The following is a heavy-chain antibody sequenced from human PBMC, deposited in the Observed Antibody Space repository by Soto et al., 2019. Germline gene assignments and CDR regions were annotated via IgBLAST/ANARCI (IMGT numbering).Heavy chain of an antibody. J-gene: IGHJ4*02. CDR3: AKDGTPLAARALVDY. Sequence: GGSLRLSCAASGFTFSSYGMHWVRQAPGKGLEWVAVISYDGSNKYYADSVKGRFTISRDNSKNTLYLQMNSLRAEDTVVYYCAKDGTPLAARALVDYWGQGTLVTVSS. CDR1: GFTFSSYG. V-gene: IGHV3-30*18. D-gene: IGHD6-6*01. CDR2: ISYDGSNK.